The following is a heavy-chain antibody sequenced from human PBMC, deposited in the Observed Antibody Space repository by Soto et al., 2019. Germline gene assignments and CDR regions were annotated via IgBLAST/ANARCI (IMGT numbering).Heavy chain of an antibody. D-gene: IGHD3-22*01. CDR2: INPSGGST. Sequence: QVQLVQSGAEVKKPGASVKVSCKASGYIFTNHYIHWVRQAPGQGLEWMGIINPSGGSTNYLQKFQGSITMTRDTYTSTVYMELSSLRSEDTAVYFCARADYYDSSGFYYDCWGQGSLVTVSS. CDR3: ARADYYDSSGFYYDC. V-gene: IGHV1-46*01. CDR1: GYIFTNHY. J-gene: IGHJ4*02.